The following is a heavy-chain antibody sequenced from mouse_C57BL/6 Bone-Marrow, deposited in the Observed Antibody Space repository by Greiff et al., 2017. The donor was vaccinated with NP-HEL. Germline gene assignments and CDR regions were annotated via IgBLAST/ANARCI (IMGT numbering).Heavy chain of an antibody. V-gene: IGHV2-5*01. D-gene: IGHD2-3*01. Sequence: VQLKESGPGLVQPSQSLSITCTVSGFSLTSYGVHWVRQSPGKGLEWLGVIWRGGSTDYNAAFMSRLSITKDNSKSQVFFKMNSLQADDTAIYYCAKTWDGYYYAMDYWGQGTSVTVSS. CDR3: AKTWDGYYYAMDY. J-gene: IGHJ4*01. CDR2: IWRGGST. CDR1: GFSLTSYG.